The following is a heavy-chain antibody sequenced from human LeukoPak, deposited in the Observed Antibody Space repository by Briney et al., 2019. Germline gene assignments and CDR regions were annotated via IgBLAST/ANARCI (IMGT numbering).Heavy chain of an antibody. CDR1: GGSFSGYY. CDR2: INHSGST. D-gene: IGHD3-22*01. J-gene: IGHJ4*02. Sequence: SETLSLTCAVYGGSFSGYYWSWIRQPPGKGLEWIGEINHSGSTNYNPSLKSRVTISVDTSKNQFSLKLSSVTAADTAVYYCARGSRNYDSSGYYHKDLFDYWGQGTLVTVSS. V-gene: IGHV4-34*01. CDR3: ARGSRNYDSSGYYHKDLFDY.